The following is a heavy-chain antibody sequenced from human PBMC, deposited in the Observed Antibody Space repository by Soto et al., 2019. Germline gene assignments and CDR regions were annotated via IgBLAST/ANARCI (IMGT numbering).Heavy chain of an antibody. CDR3: ARDPLIGTTDYGLGV. CDR1: GFTFSTYW. J-gene: IGHJ6*01. D-gene: IGHD1-7*01. Sequence: EVQLVESGGGLVQPGGSLRLSCAASGFTFSTYWMHWVRQPPGKGLVWVSRINNDGSNTAYADSVKGRFTISRDNAQSTLYLQMNSLRAEGTAVYYCARDPLIGTTDYGLGVWGQGTTVSVSS. V-gene: IGHV3-74*01. CDR2: INNDGSNT.